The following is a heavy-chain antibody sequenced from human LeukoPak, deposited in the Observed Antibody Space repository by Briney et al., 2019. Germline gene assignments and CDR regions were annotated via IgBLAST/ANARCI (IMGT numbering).Heavy chain of an antibody. CDR3: ARYRRGGYYYDSSGYYYQGY. V-gene: IGHV1-18*01. J-gene: IGHJ4*02. CDR2: INVHNGNT. CDR1: GYTFTNYG. D-gene: IGHD3-22*01. Sequence: GASVKVSCKASGYTFTNYGISWVRQAPGQGLEWMGWINVHNGNTNYAQKLQGRVTMTTDTSTSTAYMELRSLRSDDTAVYYCARYRRGGYYYDSSGYYYQGYWGQGTLVTVSS.